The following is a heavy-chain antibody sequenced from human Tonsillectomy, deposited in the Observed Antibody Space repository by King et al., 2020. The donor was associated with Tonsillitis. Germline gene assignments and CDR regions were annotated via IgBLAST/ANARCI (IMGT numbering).Heavy chain of an antibody. V-gene: IGHV4-4*02. Sequence: VQLQESGPGLVKPSGTLSLTCAVSGGSISRSNWWGWVRQPPGKGLEWFGESYHSGSTNYNPALKSRVTMSVDKSTNQFSLKLSSVTAADTAVYYCARRRWNAFDLWGQGTRVTVSS. D-gene: IGHD5-24*01. CDR3: ARRRWNAFDL. CDR2: SYHSGST. CDR1: GGSISRSNW. J-gene: IGHJ3*01.